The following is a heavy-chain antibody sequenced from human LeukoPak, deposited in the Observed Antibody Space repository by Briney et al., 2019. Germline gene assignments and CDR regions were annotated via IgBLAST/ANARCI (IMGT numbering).Heavy chain of an antibody. CDR2: IWYDGSNK. D-gene: IGHD3-22*01. J-gene: IGHJ4*02. CDR3: AAEVDYYDSSGYKSIFDY. V-gene: IGHV3-33*01. Sequence: GRSLRLSCAASGFTFSSYGMHWVRQAPGKGLEWVAVIWYDGSNKYYADSVKGRFTISRDNSKNTLYLQMNSLRSEDTAVYYCAAEVDYYDSSGYKSIFDYWGQGTLVTVSS. CDR1: GFTFSSYG.